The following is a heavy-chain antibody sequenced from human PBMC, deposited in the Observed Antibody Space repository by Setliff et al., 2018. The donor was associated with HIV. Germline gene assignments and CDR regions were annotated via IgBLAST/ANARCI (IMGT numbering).Heavy chain of an antibody. J-gene: IGHJ5*01. D-gene: IGHD3-9*01. Sequence: SLRLSCAASRFTFSSFGMHWVRQAPGKGLEWVAAISYDGNEKYYVDSVKGRFTISRDNSRNTLFLQMNSLTTEDTAVYYCPKSQDILSWNWFDSWGQGTLVTVSS. CDR3: PKSQDILSWNWFDS. CDR1: RFTFSSFG. CDR2: ISYDGNEK. V-gene: IGHV3-30*18.